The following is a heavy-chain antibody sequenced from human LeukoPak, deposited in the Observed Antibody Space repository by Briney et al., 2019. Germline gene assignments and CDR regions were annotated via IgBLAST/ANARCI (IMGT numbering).Heavy chain of an antibody. D-gene: IGHD6-13*01. V-gene: IGHV2-5*02. CDR1: GFSLSTSGVG. Sequence: GSGPTLVNPTQTLTLTCTFSGFSLSTSGVGVGWIRQPPGKAPEWLALIYGDDDKRYSPSLKSRLTITKDTSKNQVVLTMTNMDPVDTATYYCARRMIAAAVFDYWGQGTLVTVSS. CDR2: IYGDDDK. J-gene: IGHJ4*02. CDR3: ARRMIAAAVFDY.